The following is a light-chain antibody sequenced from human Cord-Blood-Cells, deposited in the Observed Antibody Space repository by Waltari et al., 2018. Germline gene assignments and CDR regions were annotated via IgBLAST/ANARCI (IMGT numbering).Light chain of an antibody. Sequence: EIVMTQPPATLSVSPGEKATLSCRASQSVSSNLAWYQQKPGQAPRLLIYGASTRATGIPARFSGSGSGTEFTLTIGSLQSEDCAVYYCQQYNNWPRTFGQGTKVEIK. CDR2: GAS. V-gene: IGKV3-15*01. CDR3: QQYNNWPRT. CDR1: QSVSSN. J-gene: IGKJ1*01.